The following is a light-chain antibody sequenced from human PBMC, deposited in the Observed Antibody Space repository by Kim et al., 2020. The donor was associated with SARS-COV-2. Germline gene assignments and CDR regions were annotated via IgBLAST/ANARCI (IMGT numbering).Light chain of an antibody. CDR1: QSVSSRY. CDR3: QQYVSAPVT. CDR2: GAS. V-gene: IGKV3-20*01. J-gene: IGKJ3*01. Sequence: EIVLTQSPGTLSLSPGERATLSCRASQSVSSRYFAWYQQKAGQAPRLLIYGASNRGSGIPDRFSGSGSGTDFTLTISRLEPEDFAVYYCQQYVSAPVTFGPGTKVDIK.